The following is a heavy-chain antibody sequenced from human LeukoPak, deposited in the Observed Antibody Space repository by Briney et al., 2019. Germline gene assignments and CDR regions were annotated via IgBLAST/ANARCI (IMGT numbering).Heavy chain of an antibody. V-gene: IGHV1-2*02. CDR1: VYTFTGYY. D-gene: IGHD3-22*01. Sequence: ASVKVSCKASVYTFTGYYMHWVRQAPGQGLEWMGWINPNSGGTNYAQKFQGRVTMTRDTSISTAYMELSRLRSDDTAVYYCAGPLSGYYYTDFDYWGQGTLVTVSS. CDR3: AGPLSGYYYTDFDY. J-gene: IGHJ4*02. CDR2: INPNSGGT.